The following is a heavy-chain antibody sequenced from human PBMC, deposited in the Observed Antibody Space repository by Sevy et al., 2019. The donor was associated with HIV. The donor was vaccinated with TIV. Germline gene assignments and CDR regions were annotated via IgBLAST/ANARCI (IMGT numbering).Heavy chain of an antibody. V-gene: IGHV3-7*01. CDR1: GFTFSSYW. Sequence: GGSLRLSCAASGFTFSSYWMSWVRQAPGKGLEWVATMKQDGSEKYYVDSVKGRFTISRVNAKKSLYLQMNSLRVEDTAVYYCVREGLGGYSYSLDCWGQGTLVTVSS. D-gene: IGHD5-18*01. CDR2: MKQDGSEK. CDR3: VREGLGGYSYSLDC. J-gene: IGHJ4*02.